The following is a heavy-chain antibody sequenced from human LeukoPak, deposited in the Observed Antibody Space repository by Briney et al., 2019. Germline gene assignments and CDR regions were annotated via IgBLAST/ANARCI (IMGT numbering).Heavy chain of an antibody. CDR2: INPNSGGT. D-gene: IGHD3-22*01. Sequence: ASVTVSCKASGYTFTGYYMHWVRQAPGQGLEGMGWINPNSGGTNYARKVQGRVTITRDTANSTAYMELSRLRSDDTAVYYCARVTPSYYYDSSGYYPFDYWGQGTLVTVSS. CDR1: GYTFTGYY. V-gene: IGHV1-2*02. CDR3: ARVTPSYYYDSSGYYPFDY. J-gene: IGHJ4*02.